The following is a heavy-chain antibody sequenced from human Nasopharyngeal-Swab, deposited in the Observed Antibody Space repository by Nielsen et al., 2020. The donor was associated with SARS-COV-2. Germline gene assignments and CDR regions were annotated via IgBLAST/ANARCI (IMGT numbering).Heavy chain of an antibody. D-gene: IGHD3-9*01. CDR3: ARDTYYDILTGYPLDY. J-gene: IGHJ4*02. CDR2: ISAYNGNT. CDR1: GYTFTSYG. V-gene: IGHV1-18*01. Sequence: ASVKVSCKASGYTFTSYGISWVRQAPGQGLEWMGWISAYNGNTNYAQKLQGRVTMTKDTSTSTAYMELRSLRSDDTAVYYCARDTYYDILTGYPLDYWGQGTLVTVSS.